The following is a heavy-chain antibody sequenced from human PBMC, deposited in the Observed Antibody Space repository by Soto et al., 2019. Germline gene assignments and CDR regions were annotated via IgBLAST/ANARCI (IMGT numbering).Heavy chain of an antibody. CDR1: GYSFHNSG. Sequence: QVQLMQSGPELKKPGASVKVSCKTSGYSFHNSGIIWVRQAPGQGLEWMGWISVLNGYAHYGQKFQGRVTMTADTFTSTAYMELRGLRSDDTAMYYCSKNGTTWFASWGQGTPVTVSS. CDR3: SKNGTTWFAS. D-gene: IGHD1-1*01. CDR2: ISVLNGYA. V-gene: IGHV1-18*01. J-gene: IGHJ5*01.